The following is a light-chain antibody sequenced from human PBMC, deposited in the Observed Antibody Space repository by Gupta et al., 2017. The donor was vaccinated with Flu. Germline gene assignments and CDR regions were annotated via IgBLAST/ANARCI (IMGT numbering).Light chain of an antibody. CDR2: DTT. Sequence: QPVVTQETSLTVSPGGTVTLTCGSTTGPVISGHYPYWFQQKPGQAPRTLIYDTTKRHSWTPARFSGSLLKDKAAMKRSDAQPEEEAVYYCLVYFSSRSVFGGGTRLTVL. CDR3: LVYFSSRSV. V-gene: IGLV7-46*01. CDR1: TGPVISGHY. J-gene: IGLJ2*01.